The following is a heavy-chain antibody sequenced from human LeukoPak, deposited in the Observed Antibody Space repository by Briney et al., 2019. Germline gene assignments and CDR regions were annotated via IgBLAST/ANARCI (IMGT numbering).Heavy chain of an antibody. CDR1: GFTFDDYA. CDR2: IYYSGST. J-gene: IGHJ4*02. Sequence: GSLRLSCAASGFTFDDYAMHWVRQAPGKGLEWIGYIYYSGSTNYNPSLKSRVTISVDTSKNQFSLTLSSVTAADTAVYYCARDHLTGLDYWGQGTLVTVSS. D-gene: IGHD3-9*01. CDR3: ARDHLTGLDY. V-gene: IGHV4-59*01.